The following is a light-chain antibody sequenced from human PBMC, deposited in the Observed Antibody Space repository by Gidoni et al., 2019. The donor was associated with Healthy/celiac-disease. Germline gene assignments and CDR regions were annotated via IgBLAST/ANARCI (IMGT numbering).Light chain of an antibody. Sequence: QPGLAQPASVSWSPGQSITISCTGTSGAVVTYNLVSWYQPHPGKAPTVIIYEAGERPSGVSNRFSGSKSGNTASLTISGLQAEDEADYYCCSYADSNTFYVFGTGTKVTVL. CDR3: CSYADSNTFYV. CDR2: EAG. CDR1: SGAVVTYNL. V-gene: IGLV2-23*01. J-gene: IGLJ1*01.